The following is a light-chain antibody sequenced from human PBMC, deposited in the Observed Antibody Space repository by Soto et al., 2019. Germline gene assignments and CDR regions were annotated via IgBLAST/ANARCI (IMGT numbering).Light chain of an antibody. J-gene: IGLJ1*01. Sequence: QSVLTQPASVSGSPGQSITISCTGTSSDVGGYNYVSWYQQHPGKAPKLMIYDVSSRPSGVSNRFSGSKSDNTASLTISGLQAEDEADYYCSSYTSSTTLLVFGTGTKVTVL. CDR1: SSDVGGYNY. CDR3: SSYTSSTTLLV. V-gene: IGLV2-14*01. CDR2: DVS.